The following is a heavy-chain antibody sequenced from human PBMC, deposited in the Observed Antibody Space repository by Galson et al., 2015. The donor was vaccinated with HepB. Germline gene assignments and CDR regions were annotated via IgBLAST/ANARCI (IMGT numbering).Heavy chain of an antibody. V-gene: IGHV1-69*04. J-gene: IGHJ3*02. CDR2: IIPILGIA. D-gene: IGHD1-26*01. Sequence: SVKVSCKASGGTFSSYAISWVRQAPGQGLEWMGRIIPILGIANYAQKFQGRVTITADKSTSTAYMELSSLRSEDTAVYYCARKSGSLDAFDIWGQGTMVTVSS. CDR1: GGTFSSYA. CDR3: ARKSGSLDAFDI.